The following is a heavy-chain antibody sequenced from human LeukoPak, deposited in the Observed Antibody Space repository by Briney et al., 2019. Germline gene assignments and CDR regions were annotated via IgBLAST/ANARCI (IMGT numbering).Heavy chain of an antibody. CDR1: GFTFSSYA. CDR3: AKSLGYCSSTSCYTDSY. J-gene: IGHJ4*02. D-gene: IGHD2-2*02. Sequence: PGGSLRLSCAASGFTFSSYAMSWVRQAPGKGLDWVSAISGSGGSTYYADSVKGRFTISRDNSKNTLYLQMNSLRAEDTAVYYCAKSLGYCSSTSCYTDSYWGQGTLVTVSS. V-gene: IGHV3-23*01. CDR2: ISGSGGST.